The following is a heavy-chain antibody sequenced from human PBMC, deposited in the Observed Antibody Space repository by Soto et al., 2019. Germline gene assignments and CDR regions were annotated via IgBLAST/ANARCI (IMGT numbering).Heavy chain of an antibody. V-gene: IGHV1-8*01. D-gene: IGHD5-18*01. J-gene: IGHJ6*02. CDR2: VNPNSGNT. CDR3: ARGVQLWLNYYYGMDV. CDR1: GYTFTSYD. Sequence: ASVKVSCKASGYTFTSYDINWVRQATGQGLEWMGWVNPNSGNTGYAQKFQGRVTMTRNTSISTAYMELSSLRSEDTAVYYCARGVQLWLNYYYGMDVWGQGTTVTVSS.